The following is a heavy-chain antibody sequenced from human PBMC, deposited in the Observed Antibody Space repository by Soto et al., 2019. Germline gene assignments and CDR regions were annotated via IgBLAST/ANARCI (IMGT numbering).Heavy chain of an antibody. CDR1: GGSFSGYY. Sequence: QVQLQQWGAGLLKPSETLSLTCAVYGGSFSGYYWSWTRQPPGKGLEWIGEINHSGSTNYNPSLKSRVTISVDTSKNQFSLKLSSVPAADTAVYYCARGRPGRGAARPSRPQYYYYYMDVWGKGTTVTVSS. V-gene: IGHV4-34*01. D-gene: IGHD6-6*01. J-gene: IGHJ6*03. CDR3: ARGRPGRGAARPSRPQYYYYYMDV. CDR2: INHSGST.